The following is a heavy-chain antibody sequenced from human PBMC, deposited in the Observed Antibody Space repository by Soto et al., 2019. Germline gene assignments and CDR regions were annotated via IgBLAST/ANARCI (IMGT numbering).Heavy chain of an antibody. J-gene: IGHJ6*02. CDR3: ATFTGYYYYYGMDV. V-gene: IGHV1-24*01. Sequence: GASEKVSCKVSGYTLTELSMHWVRQAPGKGLEWMGGFDPEDGETIYAQKFQGRVTMTEDTSTDTAYMELSSLRSEDTAVYYCATFTGYYYYYGMDVWGQGTTVTVSS. CDR1: GYTLTELS. D-gene: IGHD3-16*01. CDR2: FDPEDGET.